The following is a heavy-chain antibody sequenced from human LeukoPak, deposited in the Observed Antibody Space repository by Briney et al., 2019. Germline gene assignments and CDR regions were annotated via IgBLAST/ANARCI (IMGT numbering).Heavy chain of an antibody. D-gene: IGHD1-26*01. CDR2: ISSSGKS. Sequence: SETLSLACAVSGGSISTTDFDWAWIRQPPGQGLEWIATISSSGKSYYNPYLMSRVTISVDTSKNQFSLDVTSVTAADTGLFYCARFKGGTGFDYWGRGILVIVS. CDR1: GGSISTTDFD. V-gene: IGHV4-39*01. J-gene: IGHJ4*02. CDR3: ARFKGGTGFDY.